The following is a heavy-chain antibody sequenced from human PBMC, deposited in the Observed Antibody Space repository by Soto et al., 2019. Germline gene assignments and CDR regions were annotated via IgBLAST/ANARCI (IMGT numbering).Heavy chain of an antibody. J-gene: IGHJ4*02. Sequence: GASVKVSCKVSGYTLTELSMHWVRQAPGKGLEWMGGFDPEDGETIYAQKFQGRVTMTEDTSTDTAYMELSSLRSEDTAVYYCATRFSPSGGYDILTGYPPYYFDYWGQGTLVTV. CDR1: GYTLTELS. CDR2: FDPEDGET. V-gene: IGHV1-24*01. CDR3: ATRFSPSGGYDILTGYPPYYFDY. D-gene: IGHD3-9*01.